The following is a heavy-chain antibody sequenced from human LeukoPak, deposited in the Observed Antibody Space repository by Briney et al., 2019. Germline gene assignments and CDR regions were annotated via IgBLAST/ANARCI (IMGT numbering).Heavy chain of an antibody. CDR2: ISSSGSTT. CDR3: ARDRYDGDYVV. CDR1: GFTFSSYE. V-gene: IGHV3-48*03. D-gene: IGHD4-17*01. J-gene: IGHJ4*02. Sequence: GGSLRLSCAASGFTFSSYEMNWVRQAPGKGLEWVSYISSSGSTTYYADSVKGRFTISRDNAKNSLYLQMNSLRAEDTAVYYCARDRYDGDYVVWGQRTMVTVSS.